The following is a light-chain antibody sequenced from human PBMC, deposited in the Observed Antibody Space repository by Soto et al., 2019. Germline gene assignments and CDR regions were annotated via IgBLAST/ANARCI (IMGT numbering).Light chain of an antibody. CDR2: GAS. CDR3: QQYGSSPET. CDR1: QSGSSSY. V-gene: IGKV3-20*01. J-gene: IGKJ2*01. Sequence: EIVLTQSPGTLSLSPGERATLSCRASQSGSSSYLAWYKQKPGQAPRLLIYGASSRATGIPDRFSGSGSGTDFTLTISRLEPEDFAVYYCQQYGSSPETFGQGTKLEIK.